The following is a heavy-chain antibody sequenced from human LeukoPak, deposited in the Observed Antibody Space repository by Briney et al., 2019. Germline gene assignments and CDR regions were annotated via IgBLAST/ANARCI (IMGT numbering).Heavy chain of an antibody. J-gene: IGHJ4*02. CDR1: GFTFSSYG. V-gene: IGHV3-30*18. CDR2: ITNDGRNK. Sequence: GGSLRLSCAASGFTFSSYGMSWVRQAPGKGLEWVAVITNDGRNKYYADSVKGRFTISRDNSKNSVYLQMNSLRGEDTAVYYCAKTPMTNGWYYFDYWGQGSLVTVSS. CDR3: AKTPMTNGWYYFDY. D-gene: IGHD6-19*01.